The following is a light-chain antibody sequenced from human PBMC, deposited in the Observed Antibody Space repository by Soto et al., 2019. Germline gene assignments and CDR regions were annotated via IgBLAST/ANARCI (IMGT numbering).Light chain of an antibody. CDR1: SGHSSYA. J-gene: IGLJ2*01. Sequence: LTQSPSASASLGASVKLTCTLSSGHSSYAIAWHQQQPEKGPRYLMKLSSDGSHSKGDGIPDRFSGSSSGAERYLTISGLQSEDEADYYCQTWDTGARVVFGGGTKLTVL. CDR3: QTWDTGARVV. V-gene: IGLV4-69*01. CDR2: LSSDGSH.